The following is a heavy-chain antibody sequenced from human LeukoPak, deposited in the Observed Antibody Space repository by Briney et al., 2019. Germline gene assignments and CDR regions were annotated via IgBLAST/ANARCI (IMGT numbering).Heavy chain of an antibody. CDR1: GFTFTSSA. V-gene: IGHV1-58*02. Sequence: SAKVSCKASGFTFTSSAMQWVRQARGQRLEWIGWIVVGSGNTNYAQKFQERVTITRDTSTSTVYMELSSLRAEDTAVYYCAKESGGLWEMATIGWGQGTLVTVSS. D-gene: IGHD5-24*01. CDR3: AKESGGLWEMATIG. CDR2: IVVGSGNT. J-gene: IGHJ4*02.